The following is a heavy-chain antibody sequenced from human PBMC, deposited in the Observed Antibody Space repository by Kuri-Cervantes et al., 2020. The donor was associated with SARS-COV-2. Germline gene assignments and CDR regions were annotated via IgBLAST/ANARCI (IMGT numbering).Heavy chain of an antibody. CDR1: GFTFSSYA. CDR3: ARDIAPGYSSGWVYYYYGMDV. J-gene: IGHJ6*02. CDR2: ISYDGSNK. Sequence: GESLKISCAASGFTFSSYAMHWVRQAPGKGLEWVAVISYDGSNKYYADSVKGRFTISSDNSKNTLYLQMNSLRAEDTAVYYCARDIAPGYSSGWVYYYYGMDVWGQGTTVTVSS. D-gene: IGHD6-19*01. V-gene: IGHV3-30-3*01.